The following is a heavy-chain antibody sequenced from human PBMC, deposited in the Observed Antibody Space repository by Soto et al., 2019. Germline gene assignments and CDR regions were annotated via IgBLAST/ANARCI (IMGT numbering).Heavy chain of an antibody. D-gene: IGHD1-26*01. CDR1: GFTFTTYA. J-gene: IGHJ4*02. CDR2: VTDSGGKT. CDR3: AKGFIVAATTPEFDY. V-gene: IGHV3-23*01. Sequence: EVQLLESGGGLVQPGGSLRLSCEASGFTFTTYAMSWVRQAPGKGLEWVSGVTDSGGKTYYAASVKGRFTISRDNSKNTLYLQMNSLRAEDTAVYYCAKGFIVAATTPEFDYWGQGTLVTVSS.